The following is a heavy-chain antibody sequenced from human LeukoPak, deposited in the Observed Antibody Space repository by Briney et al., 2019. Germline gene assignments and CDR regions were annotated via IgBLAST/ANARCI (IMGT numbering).Heavy chain of an antibody. V-gene: IGHV3-23*01. CDR1: GFTFDNSA. CDR2: ISGSGGST. J-gene: IGHJ4*02. D-gene: IGHD2-21*01. Sequence: GASLRLSCAASGFTFDNSAMSWVRQAPGRGLEWVPAISGSGGSTYSADSVKGRFSISRDNSKNTLFLQMSSLRAEDTAVYYCAKGSGATRPYYFDYWGQGTLVTVSS. CDR3: AKGSGATRPYYFDY.